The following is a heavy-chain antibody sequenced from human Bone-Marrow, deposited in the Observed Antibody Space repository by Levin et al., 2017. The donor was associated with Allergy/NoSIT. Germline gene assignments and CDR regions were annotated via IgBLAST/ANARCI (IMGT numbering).Heavy chain of an antibody. CDR1: GFTFSSYW. V-gene: IGHV3-74*01. D-gene: IGHD2-21*02. CDR3: ARDRGLYCGGDCYRNIPFDY. J-gene: IGHJ4*02. CDR2: INSDGSST. Sequence: GGSLRLSCAASGFTFSSYWMHWVRQAPGKGLVWVSRINSDGSSTSYADSVKGRFTISRDNAKNTLYLQMNSLRAEDTAVYYCARDRGLYCGGDCYRNIPFDYWGQGTLVTVSS.